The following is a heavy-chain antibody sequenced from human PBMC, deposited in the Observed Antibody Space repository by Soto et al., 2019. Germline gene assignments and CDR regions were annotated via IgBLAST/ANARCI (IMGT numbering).Heavy chain of an antibody. J-gene: IGHJ3*02. CDR2: VHHNENT. CDR3: AKGADIMDTTGDAFDI. CDR1: GHSISNGYY. Sequence: PSETLSLTCAVSGHSISNGYYWGWIRQPPGKGLEWIGSVHHNENTYYNPSLKSRVTISLHTSKNQVSLMVTSVTAADTAVYYCAKGADIMDTTGDAFDIWGQGTMVTVSS. V-gene: IGHV4-38-2*01. D-gene: IGHD5-12*01.